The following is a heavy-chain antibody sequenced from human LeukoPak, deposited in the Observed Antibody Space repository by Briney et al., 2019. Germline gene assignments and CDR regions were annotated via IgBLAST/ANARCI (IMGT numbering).Heavy chain of an antibody. CDR2: IGISGDT. J-gene: IGHJ4*02. CDR1: GFTFMDYD. CDR3: ARGGIQVSGIDEFDY. Sequence: PGGSLRLSCAASGFTFMDYDMHWVRQVIGKGLEWVSAIGISGDTHYSGSVKGRFTISRENAESSLYLQMNSLRAEDTAVYYCARGGIQVSGIDEFDYWGQGTLVTVSS. V-gene: IGHV3-13*01. D-gene: IGHD6-19*01.